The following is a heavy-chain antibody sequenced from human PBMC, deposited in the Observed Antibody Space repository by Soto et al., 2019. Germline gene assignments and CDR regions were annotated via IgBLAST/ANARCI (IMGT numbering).Heavy chain of an antibody. V-gene: IGHV4-39*01. D-gene: IGHD1-26*01. CDR1: GGSISSSSYY. Sequence: QLQLQESGPGLVKPSETLSLTCTVSGGSISSSSYYWGWIRQPPGKGLEWIGSVYYSGSTYYNPSLKSRVTISVDTSKNQFSLKLSSVTAADTAVYYCARHSAGVVDPWGQGTLVTVSS. J-gene: IGHJ5*02. CDR2: VYYSGST. CDR3: ARHSAGVVDP.